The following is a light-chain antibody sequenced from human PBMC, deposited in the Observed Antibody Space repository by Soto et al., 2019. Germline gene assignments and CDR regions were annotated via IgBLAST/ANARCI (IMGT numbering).Light chain of an antibody. CDR3: QTWATGIGWV. CDR2: LSSDGSH. CDR1: SGHSDYA. Sequence: QLVLTQSPSASASLGASVKLTCTLSSGHSDYAIAWHQQQPEKGPRYLMKLSSDGSHTKGDGIPDRFSGSSSGPERYLTISSLQSEDEADYYCQTWATGIGWVFGGGTKLTVL. J-gene: IGLJ3*02. V-gene: IGLV4-69*01.